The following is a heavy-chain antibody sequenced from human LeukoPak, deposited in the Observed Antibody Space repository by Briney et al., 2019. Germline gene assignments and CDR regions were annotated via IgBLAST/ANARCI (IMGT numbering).Heavy chain of an antibody. D-gene: IGHD6-6*01. V-gene: IGHV4-38-2*02. CDR1: GYSISSGYY. J-gene: IGHJ4*02. CDR3: AGEVAALNYFDY. Sequence: TSETLSLTCTVSGYSISSGYYWGWIRQPPGNGLEWIGSIYHSGSTYYNPSLKSRVTISVDTSKNHFSLNLSSVTAADTAVYYCAGEVAALNYFDYWGQGTLVTVSS. CDR2: IYHSGST.